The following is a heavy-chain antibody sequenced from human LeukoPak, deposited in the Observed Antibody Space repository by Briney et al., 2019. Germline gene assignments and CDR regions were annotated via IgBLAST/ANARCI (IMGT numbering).Heavy chain of an antibody. D-gene: IGHD1-26*01. Sequence: GGSLRLSCAASGFTFSSYWMNWVRQAPGKGLEWVSYISSSSSTIYYADSVKGRFTISRDNAKNSLYLQMNSLRAEDTAVYYCAREFSGSNYGFPFDYWGQGTLVTVSS. V-gene: IGHV3-48*01. CDR1: GFTFSSYW. J-gene: IGHJ4*02. CDR3: AREFSGSNYGFPFDY. CDR2: ISSSSSTI.